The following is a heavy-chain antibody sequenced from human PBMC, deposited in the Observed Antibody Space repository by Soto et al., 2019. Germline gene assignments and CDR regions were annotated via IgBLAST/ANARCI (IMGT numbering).Heavy chain of an antibody. D-gene: IGHD2-2*01. CDR1: GFSFSRYG. V-gene: IGHV3-33*01. Sequence: QVQLVESGGGVVQPGRSLRLSCTASGFSFSRYGMHWVRQAPGQGLEWVAITWSDESRKYYADSVKGRFTISRDNSKNTVFLQMDSLRAEDTALYYWARGRPGPVPTIPLLDNWGQGTLGTVSS. CDR3: ARGRPGPVPTIPLLDN. CDR2: TWSDESRK. J-gene: IGHJ4*02.